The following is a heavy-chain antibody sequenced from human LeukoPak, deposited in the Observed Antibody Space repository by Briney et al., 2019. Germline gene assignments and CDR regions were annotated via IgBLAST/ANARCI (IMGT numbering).Heavy chain of an antibody. CDR3: ASSNYYDSSGYYERINWFDP. Sequence: PSQTLSLTCTVSGGSLSSGDYYWRWIRQPPGRGLEWIGYIYYSGRTYYNPSLKSRVTISVDTSKNQFSLKLSSVTAADTAVYYCASSNYYDSSGYYERINWFDPWGQGTLVTVSS. CDR2: IYYSGRT. J-gene: IGHJ5*02. V-gene: IGHV4-30-4*01. CDR1: GGSLSSGDYY. D-gene: IGHD3-22*01.